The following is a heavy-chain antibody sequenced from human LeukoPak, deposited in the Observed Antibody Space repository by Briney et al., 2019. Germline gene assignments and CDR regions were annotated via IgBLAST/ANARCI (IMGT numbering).Heavy chain of an antibody. CDR3: ARGRRQQLVHYYYYMDV. D-gene: IGHD6-13*01. J-gene: IGHJ6*03. V-gene: IGHV4-4*02. CDR2: IYHSGST. Sequence: SETLSLACAVSGGSISSSNWWSWVRQPPGKGLEWIGEIYHSGSTNYNPSLKSRVTISVDKSKNQFSLKLSSVTAADTAVYYCARGRRQQLVHYYYYMDVWGKGTTVTVSS. CDR1: GGSISSSNW.